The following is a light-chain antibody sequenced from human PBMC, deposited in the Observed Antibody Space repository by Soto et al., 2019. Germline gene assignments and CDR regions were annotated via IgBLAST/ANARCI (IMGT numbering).Light chain of an antibody. CDR2: DAS. J-gene: IGKJ5*01. V-gene: IGKV3-11*01. Sequence: IVLTQAPATLSWSPGERATLSCRASQSVSSYLAWYQQKPGQAPRLLIYDASNRATGIPARFSGSGSGTDFTLTISSLEPEDFAVYYCQQRSNWITFGQGTRLRL. CDR1: QSVSSY. CDR3: QQRSNWIT.